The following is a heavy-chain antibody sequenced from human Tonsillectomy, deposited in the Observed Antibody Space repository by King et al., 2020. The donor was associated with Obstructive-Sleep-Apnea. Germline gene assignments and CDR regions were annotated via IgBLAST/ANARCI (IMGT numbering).Heavy chain of an antibody. D-gene: IGHD3-22*01. V-gene: IGHV1-18*04. CDR2: IGAYNGYT. J-gene: IGHJ5*02. CDR3: ARVNYYDWFDP. CDR1: GYTFTSYG. Sequence: QVQLVESGAEVKKPGASVNVSCMASGYTFTSYGISWVRQAPGQGLEWRVWIGAYNGYTNYAQKFQGRVTRITEKSPSPAYVGLRCLRSYDPAVYYCARVNYYDWFDPWAREPWSPSP.